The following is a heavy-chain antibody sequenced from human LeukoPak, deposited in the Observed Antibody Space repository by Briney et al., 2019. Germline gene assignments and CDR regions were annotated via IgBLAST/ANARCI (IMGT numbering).Heavy chain of an antibody. V-gene: IGHV3-21*01. CDR1: GFTFSSYS. D-gene: IGHD2-2*01. Sequence: PGGSLGLSCAASGFTFSSYSMNWVRQAPGKGLEWVSSISSSSSYIYYADSVKGRFTISRDNAKNSLYLQMNSLRAEDTAVYYCARDGPYCSSTSCYAAWFDPWGQGTLVTVSS. CDR2: ISSSSSYI. J-gene: IGHJ5*02. CDR3: ARDGPYCSSTSCYAAWFDP.